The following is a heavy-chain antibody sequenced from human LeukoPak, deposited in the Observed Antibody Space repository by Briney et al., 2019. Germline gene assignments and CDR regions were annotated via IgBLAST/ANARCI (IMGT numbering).Heavy chain of an antibody. D-gene: IGHD5-18*01. J-gene: IGHJ4*02. V-gene: IGHV3-23*01. CDR1: GFTFSSYA. CDR3: AKDRGYSYGLSEIYYFDY. Sequence: GGSLRLSCAVSGFTFSSYAMNWVRQAPGKGLEWVSGIRGSGGSTYYADSVKGRFTISRDNSKNTLYLQMNSLRAEDTAIYYCAKDRGYSYGLSEIYYFDYWGQGTLVTVSS. CDR2: IRGSGGST.